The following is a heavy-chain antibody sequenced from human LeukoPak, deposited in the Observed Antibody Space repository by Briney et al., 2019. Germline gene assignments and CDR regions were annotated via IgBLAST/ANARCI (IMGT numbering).Heavy chain of an antibody. Sequence: EASVKVSCKASGGTFSSYAISWVRQAPGQGLEWMGRIIPILGIANYAQKFQGRVTMTRDTSISTAYMELSRLRSDDTAVYYCARDLDGTTPDYWGQGTLVTVSS. CDR2: IIPILGIA. CDR3: ARDLDGTTPDY. V-gene: IGHV1-69*04. J-gene: IGHJ4*02. CDR1: GGTFSSYA. D-gene: IGHD1/OR15-1a*01.